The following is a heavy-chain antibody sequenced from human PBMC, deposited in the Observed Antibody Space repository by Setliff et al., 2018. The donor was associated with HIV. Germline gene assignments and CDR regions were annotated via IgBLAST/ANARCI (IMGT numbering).Heavy chain of an antibody. Sequence: PGGSLRLSCAASGFTFNSYSMNWVRQAPGKGLDWISSISSSSSYIYYADSVKGRFTISRDNAKNSLYLQMNSLRAEDTAVYYCAKLVNRLDDFDYWGQGTLVTVSS. CDR3: AKLVNRLDDFDY. CDR1: GFTFNSYS. D-gene: IGHD6-19*01. J-gene: IGHJ4*02. CDR2: ISSSSSYI. V-gene: IGHV3-21*01.